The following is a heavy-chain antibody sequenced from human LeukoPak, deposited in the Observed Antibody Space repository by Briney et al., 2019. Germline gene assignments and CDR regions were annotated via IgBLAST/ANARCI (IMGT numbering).Heavy chain of an antibody. CDR3: AREGPDSSGYYSDY. J-gene: IGHJ4*02. CDR1: GFTFSSYW. V-gene: IGHV3-74*01. D-gene: IGHD3-22*01. Sequence: PGGSLRLSRAASGFTFSSYWMHWVRQAPGKGLVWVSRINSDGSSTAYADPVKGRFTISRDNAKNTLYLHMNSLRDEDTAVYYCAREGPDSSGYYSDYWGQGTLVTVSS. CDR2: INSDGSST.